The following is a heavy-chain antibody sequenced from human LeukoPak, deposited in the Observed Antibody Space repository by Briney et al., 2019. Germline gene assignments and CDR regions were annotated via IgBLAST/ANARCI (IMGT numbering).Heavy chain of an antibody. D-gene: IGHD3-22*01. CDR3: ASMNYDSSGYYPSYYYYYYMDV. V-gene: IGHV3-7*01. CDR2: IKQDGSEK. Sequence: PGGSLRLSCAASGFTFSSYWMSWVRQAPGKGLEWVANIKQDGSEKYYVDSVKGRFTISRDNAKNSLYLQMNSLRAEDTAVYYCASMNYDSSGYYPSYYYYYYMDVWGKGTTVTVSS. J-gene: IGHJ6*03. CDR1: GFTFSSYW.